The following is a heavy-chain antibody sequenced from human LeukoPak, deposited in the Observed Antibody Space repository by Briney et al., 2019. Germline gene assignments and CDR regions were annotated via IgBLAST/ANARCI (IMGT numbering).Heavy chain of an antibody. CDR1: GFTVSSNY. Sequence: GGSLRLSCAASGFTVSSNYMSWVRQAPGKGLEWVSVIYGGGSTYYADSVRGRFTISRDNSKNTLYLQMNSLRAEDTAVYYCASTYSSSWTWWYYYGMDVWGQGTTVTVSS. J-gene: IGHJ6*02. D-gene: IGHD6-13*01. CDR2: IYGGGST. V-gene: IGHV3-53*01. CDR3: ASTYSSSWTWWYYYGMDV.